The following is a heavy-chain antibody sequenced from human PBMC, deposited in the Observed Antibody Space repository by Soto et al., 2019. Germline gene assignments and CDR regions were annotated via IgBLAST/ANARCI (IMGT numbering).Heavy chain of an antibody. CDR3: ERDGSNSRFLEWHGARHGIDV. V-gene: IGHV1-2*02. CDR1: GYTFTGYY. Sequence: TSVKVSCKASGYTFTGYYMHWVRQAPGQGLEWMGWINPNSGGTNYAQKFQGRVTMTRDTSISTAYMELSRLRSDDTAVYYCERDGSNSRFLEWHGARHGIDVWGQGTTVTVSS. J-gene: IGHJ6*02. D-gene: IGHD3-3*01. CDR2: INPNSGGT.